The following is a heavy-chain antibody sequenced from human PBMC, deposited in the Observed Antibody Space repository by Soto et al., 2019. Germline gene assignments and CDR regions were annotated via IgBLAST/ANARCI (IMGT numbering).Heavy chain of an antibody. V-gene: IGHV3-21*01. Sequence: EVHLVESGGGLVKPGGSLRLSCAVSGFTFSSCTMNWVRQAPGKGLEWVSSISPSTSHIYYADSVKGRFTISRGNAKYLLFLQLWRLRAQDTAVYYCSGCSGGACHQKYGMDVWGQGNTVTVSS. J-gene: IGHJ6*02. CDR2: ISPSTSHI. CDR1: GFTFSSCT. CDR3: SGCSGGACHQKYGMDV. D-gene: IGHD2-15*01.